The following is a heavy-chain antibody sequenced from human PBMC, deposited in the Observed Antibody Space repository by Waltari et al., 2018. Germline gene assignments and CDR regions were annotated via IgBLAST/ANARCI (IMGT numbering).Heavy chain of an antibody. CDR1: GGPISNYY. J-gene: IGHJ6*02. CDR2: IYYTGSS. CDR3: TRGGWKTTDYGMDV. V-gene: IGHV4-59*01. Sequence: VHLQESGPGLVRPAETLSLTCTVSGGPISNYYWNWIRQPPGKGLEWIGSIYYTGSSNHSPSLKSRLTLTVDMSANQFSLSLTSVTAADTAMYYCTRGGWKTTDYGMDVWGQGPRSSSP. D-gene: IGHD1-1*01.